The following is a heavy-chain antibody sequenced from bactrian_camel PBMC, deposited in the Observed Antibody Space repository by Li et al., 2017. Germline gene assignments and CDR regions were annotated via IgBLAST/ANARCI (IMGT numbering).Heavy chain of an antibody. V-gene: IGHV3S53*01. CDR1: GYDFSNCR. D-gene: IGHD5*01. CDR2: LRIYDDTA. J-gene: IGHJ4*01. Sequence: HVQLVESGGGSVQAGGSLTLSCVASGYDFSNCRMSWYRQAPGKEREGVAVLRIYDDTAYYADSVKGRCTISQDSAKATVYLQMNSLKTEDTAVYYCATKSTYRGGFLTGLSYNYWGQGTQVTVS. CDR3: ATKSTYRGGFLTGLSYNY.